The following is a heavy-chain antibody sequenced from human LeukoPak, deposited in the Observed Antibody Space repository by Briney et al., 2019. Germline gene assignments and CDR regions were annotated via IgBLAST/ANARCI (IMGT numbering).Heavy chain of an antibody. CDR2: IYYSGST. CDR1: GGSISSYY. V-gene: IGHV4-59*08. J-gene: IGHJ1*01. D-gene: IGHD6-13*01. CDR3: ARVGQQLVFGYFQH. Sequence: PSETLSLTCTVSGGSISSYYWSWIRQPPGKGLEWIGYIYYSGSTNYNPSLKSRVTISVDTSKNQFSLKLTSVTAADTAVYYCARVGQQLVFGYFQHWGQGTLVTVSS.